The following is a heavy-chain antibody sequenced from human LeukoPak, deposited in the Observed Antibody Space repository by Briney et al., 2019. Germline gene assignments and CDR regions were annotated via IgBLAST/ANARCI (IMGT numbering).Heavy chain of an antibody. J-gene: IGHJ4*02. CDR1: GYTFTGYY. V-gene: IGHV1-2*02. Sequence: ASVKVSCKASGYTFTGYYMHWVRQAPGQGLEWMGWINPNSGGTNYAQKFQGRVTMTRDTSISTAYMELSSLDSDDTAVYFCARVGVTAATADYWGQGTLVTVSS. D-gene: IGHD6-25*01. CDR2: INPNSGGT. CDR3: ARVGVTAATADY.